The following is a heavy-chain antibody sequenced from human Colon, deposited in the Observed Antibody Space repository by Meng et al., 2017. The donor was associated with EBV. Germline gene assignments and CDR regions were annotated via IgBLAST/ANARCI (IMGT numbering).Heavy chain of an antibody. Sequence: QVKLQESGPGLVKASQTLSLTCTVSGGSVSSGGYYWTWIRQHPGKGLEWFGHIYYSGSTFYNPSLKRRVIISIDTSKNQFSLNLRSVTAADTAVYYCARVSSGWDYFDYWGQGTLVTVSS. CDR1: GGSVSSGGYY. D-gene: IGHD6-19*01. V-gene: IGHV4-31*03. J-gene: IGHJ4*02. CDR2: IYYSGST. CDR3: ARVSSGWDYFDY.